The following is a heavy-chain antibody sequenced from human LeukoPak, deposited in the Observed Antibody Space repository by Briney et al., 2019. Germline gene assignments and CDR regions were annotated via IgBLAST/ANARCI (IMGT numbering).Heavy chain of an antibody. CDR3: PRSTPPGARGMDV. V-gene: IGHV3-30*04. D-gene: IGHD2-2*01. CDR2: ILYDGSNK. Sequence: GGSLRLSCAASGFIFSSYAVHWVRQAPGKGLEWVAVILYDGSNKYYADSVKGRFTISRDNSKSTLSLQMNSLRAEDTAVYSCPRSTPPGARGMDVWGKGTTVTVSS. J-gene: IGHJ6*04. CDR1: GFIFSSYA.